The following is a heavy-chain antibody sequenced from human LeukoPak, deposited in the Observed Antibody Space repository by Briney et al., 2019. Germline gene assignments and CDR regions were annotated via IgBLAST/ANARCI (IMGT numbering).Heavy chain of an antibody. D-gene: IGHD6-6*01. V-gene: IGHV3-64*01. CDR2: ISSNGGST. CDR1: GFTFSSYA. J-gene: IGHJ4*02. Sequence: GGSLRLSCAASGFTFSSYAMHWVRQAPGKGLEYVSAISSNGGSTYYANSVKGRFTISRDNSKNTLFLHMGSLRAEDMAVYDRVKVGSIAARPVDYWGQGTLVTVSS. CDR3: VKVGSIAARPVDY.